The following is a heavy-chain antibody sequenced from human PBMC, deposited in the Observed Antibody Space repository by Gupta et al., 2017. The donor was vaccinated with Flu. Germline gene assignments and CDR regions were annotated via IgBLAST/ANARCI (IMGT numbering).Heavy chain of an antibody. D-gene: IGHD3-22*01. CDR3: ARGIYYYDSSGYPYFDY. CDR2: TYYRSKWYN. CDR1: GDSVSSKSAA. J-gene: IGHJ4*02. V-gene: IGHV6-1*01. Sequence: QVQLQQSGPGLVKPSQTLSLTCAISGDSVSSKSAAWNWIRQSPSRGLEWLGRTYYRSKWYNDYAVSVKSRITINPDTSKNQFSLQLNSVTPEDTAVYYCARGIYYYDSSGYPYFDYWGQGTLVTVSS.